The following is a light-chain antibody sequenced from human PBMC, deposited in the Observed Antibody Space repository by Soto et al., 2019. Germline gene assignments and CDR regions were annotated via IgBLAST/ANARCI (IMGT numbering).Light chain of an antibody. Sequence: EIRMTHSAATLSVYPGERATLSCRASHSVSSNLAWYQQKPGKATRLLVYGASTRATGIPARFSGSGSGTEFTLTISSLQPDDFPPSNCQHRHSNPADPLGQ. CDR1: HSVSSN. J-gene: IGKJ1*01. CDR3: QHRHSNPADP. V-gene: IGKV3-15*01. CDR2: GAS.